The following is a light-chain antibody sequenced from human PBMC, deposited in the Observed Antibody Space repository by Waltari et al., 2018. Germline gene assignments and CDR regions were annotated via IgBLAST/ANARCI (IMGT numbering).Light chain of an antibody. CDR2: DVD. V-gene: IGLV2-14*01. J-gene: IGLJ2*01. Sequence: QSALTQPASVSGSPGQSITISCTGTSSDVGGSNYVSWYQQRPGKGPQLIIFDVDKRPSGISDRFSGSKSGNTASLTISGLQADDEGDYFCSSYTRTVTLIFGGGTKLTVL. CDR1: SSDVGGSNY. CDR3: SSYTRTVTLI.